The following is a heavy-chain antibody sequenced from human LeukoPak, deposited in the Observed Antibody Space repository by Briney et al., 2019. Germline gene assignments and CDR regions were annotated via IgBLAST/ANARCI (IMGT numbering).Heavy chain of an antibody. CDR1: GGSISSSSYY. J-gene: IGHJ3*02. Sequence: SETLSLTCTVSGGSISSSSYYWGWIRQPPGKGLEWIGSIYYSGSTYYNPSLKSRVTISVDTSKNQFSLKLSSVTAADKPVYYCARPLDLGYCSSTSGYAFDIWGQGTMVTVSS. D-gene: IGHD2-2*01. CDR2: IYYSGST. CDR3: ARPLDLGYCSSTSGYAFDI. V-gene: IGHV4-39*01.